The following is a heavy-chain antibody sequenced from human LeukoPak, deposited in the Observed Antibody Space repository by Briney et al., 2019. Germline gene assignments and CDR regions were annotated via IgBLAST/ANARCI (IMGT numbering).Heavy chain of an antibody. CDR3: ARGDLYGDYGIDY. Sequence: PGGSLRLSCAASGFTFSSYSMNWVRQAPGKGLEWVSSMRSSSSYIYYADSVKVRFTISRDNAKNSPYLQMNSLRAEDTAVYYSARGDLYGDYGIDYWGQGTLVTVSS. V-gene: IGHV3-21*01. CDR1: GFTFSSYS. J-gene: IGHJ4*02. CDR2: MRSSSSYI. D-gene: IGHD4-17*01.